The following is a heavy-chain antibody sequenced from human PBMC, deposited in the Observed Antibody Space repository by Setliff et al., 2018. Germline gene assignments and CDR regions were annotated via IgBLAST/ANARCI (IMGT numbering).Heavy chain of an antibody. Sequence: GGSLRFSCAASGFTFSSYSLNWVRQAPGKGLEWVSSISSSSSYIYYADSVQGRFTISRDNAKNSLYLQMNSLRAEDTAVYYCARAADSYGPPRSYMDVWGKGTTVTVSS. J-gene: IGHJ6*03. CDR1: GFTFSSYS. V-gene: IGHV3-21*01. D-gene: IGHD5-18*01. CDR3: ARAADSYGPPRSYMDV. CDR2: ISSSSSYI.